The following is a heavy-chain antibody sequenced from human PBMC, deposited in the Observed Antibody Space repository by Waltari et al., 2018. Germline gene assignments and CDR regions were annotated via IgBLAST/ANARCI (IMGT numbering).Heavy chain of an antibody. J-gene: IGHJ4*02. CDR1: GGSISSGSYY. CDR2: IYTSGST. D-gene: IGHD4-17*01. V-gene: IGHV4-61*09. CDR3: ARAKNGDYYFDY. Sequence: QVQLQESGPGLVKPSQTLSLTCTVSGGSISSGSYYWSWIRQPAGKGLEWIGYIYTSGSTNYNPSLKSRVTISVDTSKNQFSLKLSSVTAADTAVYYCARAKNGDYYFDYWGQGTLVTVSS.